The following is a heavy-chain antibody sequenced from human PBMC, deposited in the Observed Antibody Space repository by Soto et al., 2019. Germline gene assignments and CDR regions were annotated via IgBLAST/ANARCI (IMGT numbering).Heavy chain of an antibody. J-gene: IGHJ4*02. D-gene: IGHD5-12*01. CDR3: AREEGGGDSEGFDY. CDR1: GGTFSSYA. Sequence: SVKVSCKASGGTFSSYAITSVRQAPGQGLEWMGGIIPIFGTANYAQKFQGRVTITADESTSTAYMELSSLRSEDTAVYYCAREEGGGDSEGFDYWGQGTLVTVSS. V-gene: IGHV1-69*13. CDR2: IIPIFGTA.